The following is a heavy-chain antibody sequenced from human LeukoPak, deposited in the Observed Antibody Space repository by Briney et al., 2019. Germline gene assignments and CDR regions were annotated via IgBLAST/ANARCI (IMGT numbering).Heavy chain of an antibody. CDR1: GYTFTGYY. CDR3: ARVITMVRGVILPASGFDY. J-gene: IGHJ4*02. D-gene: IGHD3-10*01. V-gene: IGHV1-18*04. CDR2: INTYNGNT. Sequence: ASVKVSCKASGYTFTGYYMHWVRQAPGQGLEWMGWINTYNGNTNYAQNVQGRVTMTTDTATSTAYMELRSLRSDDTAVYFCARVITMVRGVILPASGFDYWGQGTLVTVSS.